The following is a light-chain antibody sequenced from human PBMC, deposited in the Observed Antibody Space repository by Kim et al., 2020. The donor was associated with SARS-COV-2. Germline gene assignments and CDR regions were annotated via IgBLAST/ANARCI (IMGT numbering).Light chain of an antibody. CDR3: ISFTTSGPWV. Sequence: GQSITISCPGTSSDVGGYDYVSWFQRHPGRAPKVMIYDVTKRPSGVSNRVSGAKAGNKTSLTISGLQAEDEADYYCISFTTSGPWVFGGGPKVTVL. CDR1: SSDVGGYDY. CDR2: DVT. J-gene: IGLJ3*02. V-gene: IGLV2-14*03.